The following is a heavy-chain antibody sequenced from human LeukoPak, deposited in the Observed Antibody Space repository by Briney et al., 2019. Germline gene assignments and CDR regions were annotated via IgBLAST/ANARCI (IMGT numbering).Heavy chain of an antibody. CDR2: ISSSSSYK. J-gene: IGHJ4*02. CDR1: GFSFSDYY. V-gene: IGHV3-11*06. Sequence: GGSLRLSCAVSGFSFSDYYMSWIRQAPGKGLEWVSKISSSSSYKNYADSVKGRFTISRDNAKNSLYLQMNSLRAEDTAVYYCARDQEVATTDWGQGTLVTVSS. CDR3: ARDQEVATTD. D-gene: IGHD5-12*01.